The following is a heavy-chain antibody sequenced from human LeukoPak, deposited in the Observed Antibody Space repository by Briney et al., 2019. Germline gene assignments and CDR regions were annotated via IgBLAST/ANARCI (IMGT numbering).Heavy chain of an antibody. J-gene: IGHJ4*02. Sequence: GGSLRLSCAVSGFTFSSYGMHWVRQAPGKGLEWVSAISGTGAVPYYADSVKGRFTISRDNSKNTLYLQMNSLRAEDTAVYYCATAPGGRATYYDFWSGYFPFDYWGQGTLVTVSS. D-gene: IGHD3-3*01. CDR2: ISGTGAVP. CDR3: ATAPGGRATYYDFWSGYFPFDY. V-gene: IGHV3-23*01. CDR1: GFTFSSYG.